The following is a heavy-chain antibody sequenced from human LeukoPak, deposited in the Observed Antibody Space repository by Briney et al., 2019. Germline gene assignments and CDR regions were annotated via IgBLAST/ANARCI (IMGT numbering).Heavy chain of an antibody. D-gene: IGHD3-22*01. V-gene: IGHV3-30*02. Sequence: GGSLRLSCAASGFTFSSYGMHWVRQAPGKGLEWVAFIRYDGSNKYYADSVKGRFTISRDNSKNTLYLQMNSLRAEDTAVYYCAKGITMIVPTPLYWGQGTLVTVSS. CDR3: AKGITMIVPTPLY. CDR2: IRYDGSNK. CDR1: GFTFSSYG. J-gene: IGHJ4*02.